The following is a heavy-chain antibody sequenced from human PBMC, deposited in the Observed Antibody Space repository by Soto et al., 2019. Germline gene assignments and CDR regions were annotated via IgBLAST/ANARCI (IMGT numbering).Heavy chain of an antibody. D-gene: IGHD5-12*01. Sequence: QVQLVESGGGVVQPGRSLRLSCAASGFTFSSYGMHWVRQAPGKGLEWVAVISYDGSNKYYADSVKGRFTISRDNSKNTLYLQMNGLRAEDTAVYYCAKSGPAGGAFDIWGQGTMVTVSS. CDR2: ISYDGSNK. J-gene: IGHJ3*02. CDR3: AKSGPAGGAFDI. V-gene: IGHV3-30*18. CDR1: GFTFSSYG.